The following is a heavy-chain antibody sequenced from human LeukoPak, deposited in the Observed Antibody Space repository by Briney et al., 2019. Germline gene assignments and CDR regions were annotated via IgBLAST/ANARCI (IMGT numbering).Heavy chain of an antibody. V-gene: IGHV1-46*01. D-gene: IGHD3-22*01. Sequence: GASVKVSCKAFGYTFTGYWMHWVRQAPGQGPEWMGVISPSGGSTIYAQKFKGRVTLTRDMSTSTDYLELSSLRSEDTAVYYCARDDSSGYWGQGTLVTVSS. J-gene: IGHJ4*02. CDR1: GYTFTGYW. CDR3: ARDDSSGY. CDR2: ISPSGGST.